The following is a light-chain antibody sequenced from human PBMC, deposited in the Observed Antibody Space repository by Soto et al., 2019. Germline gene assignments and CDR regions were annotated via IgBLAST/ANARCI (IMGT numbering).Light chain of an antibody. CDR3: CSFGGSGTVV. V-gene: IGLV2-23*01. J-gene: IGLJ3*02. CDR1: SSDVGSYNL. Sequence: QSALAQPASVSGSPGQSITISCTGISSDVGSYNLVSWYQHHPGKGPKLMIYDGSRRPSGVSNRFSGSKSGNTSSLTISGLQAEDAADYYCCSFGGSGTVVFGGGTKLTVL. CDR2: DGS.